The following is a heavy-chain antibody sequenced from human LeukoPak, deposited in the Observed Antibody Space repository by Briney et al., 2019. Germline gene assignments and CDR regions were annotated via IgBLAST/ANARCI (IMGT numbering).Heavy chain of an antibody. D-gene: IGHD2-21*02. J-gene: IGHJ4*02. V-gene: IGHV3-33*01. CDR2: IWHDGSNK. CDR1: GFTFSTYV. Sequence: GRSLRLSCAASGFTFSTYVIHWVRQAPGKGLEWVALIWHDGSNKYYGDSVKDRFTISRDNSKNTLYLQMDSLRAEDTAVYYCARDPRWLAYCGGDCYPTYFDYWGQGTLVTVSS. CDR3: ARDPRWLAYCGGDCYPTYFDY.